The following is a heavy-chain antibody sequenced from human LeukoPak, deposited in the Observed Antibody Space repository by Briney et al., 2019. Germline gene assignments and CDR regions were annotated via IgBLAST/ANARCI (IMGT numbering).Heavy chain of an antibody. CDR2: ISYDGSNK. V-gene: IGHV3-30*18. J-gene: IGHJ6*02. Sequence: TGGSLRLSCAASGFTFSSYGMHWVRQGPGKGLEWVAVISYDGSNKYYADSVKGRFTISRDNSKNTLYLQMNSLRAEDTAVYYCAKDALSAKWVTLQKSYGMDVWGQGTTVTVSS. D-gene: IGHD4-11*01. CDR1: GFTFSSYG. CDR3: AKDALSAKWVTLQKSYGMDV.